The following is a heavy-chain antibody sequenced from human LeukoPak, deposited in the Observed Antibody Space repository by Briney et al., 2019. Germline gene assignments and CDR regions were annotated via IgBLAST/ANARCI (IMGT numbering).Heavy chain of an antibody. CDR2: ISYEKNEE. J-gene: IGHJ4*02. D-gene: IGHD2-15*01. CDR1: GFTFSSYW. Sequence: TGGSLRLSCAASGFTFSSYWMNWARQAPGKGLEWVAVISYEKNEEFYADSVKGRSTISRGSSKNTLYLQMNSLRPEDTAVYYCVKGRSGSSYSPSDSWGQGTLVTVSS. V-gene: IGHV3-30*18. CDR3: VKGRSGSSYSPSDS.